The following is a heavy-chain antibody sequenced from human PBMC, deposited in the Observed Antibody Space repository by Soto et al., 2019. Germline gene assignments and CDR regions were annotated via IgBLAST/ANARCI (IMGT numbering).Heavy chain of an antibody. CDR3: DREGMVRGLIPNNWFDP. CDR2: IYYSGST. J-gene: IGHJ5*02. D-gene: IGHD3-10*01. V-gene: IGHV4-59*01. Sequence: SEILSLTGSVSGGSLRSYYGSWIRPRPGKGLEWIGYIYYSGSTNYNPSLKSRVTISVDTSKNQFSLKLSSVTAADTAVYYCDREGMVRGLIPNNWFDPWGHAALVPVAS. CDR1: GGSLRSYY.